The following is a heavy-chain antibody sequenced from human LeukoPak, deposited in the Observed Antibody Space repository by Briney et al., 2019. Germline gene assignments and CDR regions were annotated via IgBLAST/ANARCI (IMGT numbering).Heavy chain of an antibody. CDR1: GGTFSNYA. V-gene: IGHV1-69*06. D-gene: IGHD1-7*01. J-gene: IGHJ4*02. CDR2: IIPIFGTA. CDR3: AKEGKIRNWNYYQAKAVD. Sequence: GASVKVSCKASGGTFSNYAISWVRQAPGQGLEWMGGIIPIFGTANYAQKFRGRVTITADKSTRTAYMELSSLRSEDTAVYYCAKEGKIRNWNYYQAKAVDWGQGTLVTVSS.